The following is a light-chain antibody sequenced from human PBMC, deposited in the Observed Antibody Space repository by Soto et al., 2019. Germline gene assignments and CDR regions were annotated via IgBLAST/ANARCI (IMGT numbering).Light chain of an antibody. CDR2: EVS. J-gene: IGLJ1*01. V-gene: IGLV2-18*02. CDR3: SSYTTSNTYV. CDR1: SSDVGYYNS. Sequence: QSALTQPPSVSGSPGQSVTISCTGTSSDVGYYNSVSWYQQPPGTVPKLMIFEVSNRPSGVPDRFSGSKSGNMASLTISGLQAEDEADYYCSSYTTSNTYVFGTGTKLTVL.